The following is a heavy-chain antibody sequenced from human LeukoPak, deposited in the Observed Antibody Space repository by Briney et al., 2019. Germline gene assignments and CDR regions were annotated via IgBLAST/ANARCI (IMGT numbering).Heavy chain of an antibody. Sequence: SQTLSLTCTVSGGSISSGNYYWSWIRQPAGKGLEWIGRVYTSGSTNYNPSLKSRVTISIDTSKNQFSLKLSSVTAAGTAVYYCAVTVAENNWFDPWGQGTLVTVSS. CDR1: GGSISSGNYY. J-gene: IGHJ5*02. D-gene: IGHD6-19*01. V-gene: IGHV4-61*02. CDR3: AVTVAENNWFDP. CDR2: VYTSGST.